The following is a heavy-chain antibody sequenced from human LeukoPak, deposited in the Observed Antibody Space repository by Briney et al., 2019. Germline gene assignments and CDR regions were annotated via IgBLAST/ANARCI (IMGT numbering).Heavy chain of an antibody. J-gene: IGHJ4*02. Sequence: GGSLRLSCAASGLNISDFWMTWVRQAPGKGLEWVANINQDGSEQYYVDSVKGRFTISRDNTKNSLYLQMNSLRAEDTAVYYCARVGYCSTTSCYWRAFDYWGQGTLVTVSS. D-gene: IGHD2-2*01. V-gene: IGHV3-7*01. CDR1: GLNISDFW. CDR3: ARVGYCSTTSCYWRAFDY. CDR2: INQDGSEQ.